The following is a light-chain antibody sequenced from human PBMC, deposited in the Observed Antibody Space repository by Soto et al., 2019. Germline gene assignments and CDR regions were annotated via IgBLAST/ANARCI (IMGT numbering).Light chain of an antibody. Sequence: EIVLTQSPDTLPFSLGARASLSCRASQSVNSFLAWYQQKPGQAPRLLIYGASTRATGIPARFSGSGSGTEFTLTISSLQSEDFAVYYCQQYNNWPPWTFGQGTKVAIK. V-gene: IGKV3-15*01. J-gene: IGKJ1*01. CDR2: GAS. CDR3: QQYNNWPPWT. CDR1: QSVNSF.